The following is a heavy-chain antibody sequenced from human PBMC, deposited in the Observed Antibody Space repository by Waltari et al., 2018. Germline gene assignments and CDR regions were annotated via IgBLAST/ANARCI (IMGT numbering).Heavy chain of an antibody. D-gene: IGHD6-6*01. V-gene: IGHV4-34*01. CDR2: INHSGST. J-gene: IGHJ4*02. Sequence: QVQLQQWGAGLLKPSETLSLTCAVYGGSFSGYYWSWIRQPPGKGLEWIGEINHSGSTNYNPSLKSRVTISVDTSKNQFSLKLSSVTAADTAVYYCARNLKVGSSRFFDYWGQGTLVTVSS. CDR1: GGSFSGYY. CDR3: ARNLKVGSSRFFDY.